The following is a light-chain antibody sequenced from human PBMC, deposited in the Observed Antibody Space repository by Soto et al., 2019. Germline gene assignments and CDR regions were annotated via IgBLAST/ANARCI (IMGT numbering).Light chain of an antibody. J-gene: IGLJ1*01. CDR2: EVS. V-gene: IGLV2-14*01. CDR3: TSLTSRHTYV. CDR1: SSDVGGYNY. Sequence: QSVLTQPASVSGSPGQSITISCTGTSSDVGGYNYVSWYQQHPGKAPKLMIYEVSNRPSGVSNRFSGSKSANTASLTISGLQAEDEADYYCTSLTSRHTYVFGTGTKVTVL.